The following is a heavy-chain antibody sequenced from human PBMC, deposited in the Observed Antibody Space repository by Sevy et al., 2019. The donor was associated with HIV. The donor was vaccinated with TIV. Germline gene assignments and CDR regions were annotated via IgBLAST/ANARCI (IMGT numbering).Heavy chain of an antibody. D-gene: IGHD5-12*01. J-gene: IGHJ3*02. CDR2: FDPEDGET. V-gene: IGHV1-24*01. CDR1: GYTLTKLS. CDR3: ATPKYVGYDYESLDI. Sequence: ASVKVSCKVSGYTLTKLSMHWVRQAPGKGLEWMGGFDPEDGETIYAQKFQGRGTMTEDTSTDTAYMELSSLRSEDTAVYYCATPKYVGYDYESLDIWGQGTMVTVSS.